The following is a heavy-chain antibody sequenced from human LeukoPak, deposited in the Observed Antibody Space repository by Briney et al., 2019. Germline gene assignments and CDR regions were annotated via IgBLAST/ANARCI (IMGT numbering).Heavy chain of an antibody. J-gene: IGHJ4*02. D-gene: IGHD3-10*01. V-gene: IGHV4-59*01. CDR2: IYYSGST. CDR3: ARGITMVRGVIAHFDN. Sequence: SETLSLTCTVSGGSISSYYWSWIRQPPGKGLEWIGHIYYSGSTNYNPSLKSRVTISVDTSKNQYSLKLSSVTAADTAVYYCARGITMVRGVIAHFDNWGQGTLVTVSS. CDR1: GGSISSYY.